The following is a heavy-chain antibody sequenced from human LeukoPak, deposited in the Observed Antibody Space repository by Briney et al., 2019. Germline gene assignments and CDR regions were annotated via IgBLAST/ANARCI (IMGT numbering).Heavy chain of an antibody. CDR2: IKQDGSEK. Sequence: GGSLRLPCAASGFTFSSYWMSWVRQAPGKGLEWVANIKQDGSEKYYVDSVKGRFTISRDNAENSLYLQMNSLRAEDTAVYYCARIGSYCSGGSCHTPFDYWGQGTLVTVSS. V-gene: IGHV3-7*01. J-gene: IGHJ4*02. CDR1: GFTFSSYW. D-gene: IGHD2-15*01. CDR3: ARIGSYCSGGSCHTPFDY.